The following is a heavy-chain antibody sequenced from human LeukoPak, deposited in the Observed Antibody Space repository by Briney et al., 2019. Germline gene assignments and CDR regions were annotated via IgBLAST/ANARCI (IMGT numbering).Heavy chain of an antibody. CDR1: GYTFTGYY. J-gene: IGHJ4*02. D-gene: IGHD1-26*01. CDR3: ARVRIAGATTWEY. V-gene: IGHV1-2*02. CDR2: INPNSGGT. Sequence: ASVKVSCKASGYTFTGYYMHWVRQAPGQGLEWMGWINPNSGGTNYAQKFQGRVTMTRDASISTAYMELSSLTSDDTAVHYCARVRIAGATTWEYWGQGTLVTVSS.